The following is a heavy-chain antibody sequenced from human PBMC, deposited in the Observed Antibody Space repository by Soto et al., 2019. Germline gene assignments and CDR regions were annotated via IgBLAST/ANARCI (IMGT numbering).Heavy chain of an antibody. Sequence: RGSLRLSCAASGFTFSSYAKSWVRQAPGKGLEWVSADGSVDNTSYSESQQDRFTISRDKFKNTLYLLIRRPKDDEMSVYSGGKEAGAAPWDLRFDDWGQGALVSISS. CDR3: GKEAGAAPWDLRFDD. J-gene: IGHJ4*02. V-gene: IGHV3-23*01. CDR2: DGSVDNT. CDR1: GFTFSSYA. D-gene: IGHD1-26*01.